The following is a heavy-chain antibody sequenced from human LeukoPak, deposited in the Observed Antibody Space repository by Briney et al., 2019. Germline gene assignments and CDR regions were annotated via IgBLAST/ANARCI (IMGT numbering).Heavy chain of an antibody. CDR3: ARDSPIGVVVTATPYFYYGMAV. CDR1: GLTLSSYT. D-gene: IGHD2-15*01. J-gene: IGHJ6*02. Sequence: GGSLRLSCVASGLTLSSYTMNWVRQAPGRGLEWVSSISSSSGHIYYADSLKGRFTISRDNARNSLYLQMNSLRAEDTAVYYCARDSPIGVVVTATPYFYYGMAVWGRGTTVTVSS. V-gene: IGHV3-21*01. CDR2: ISSSSGHI.